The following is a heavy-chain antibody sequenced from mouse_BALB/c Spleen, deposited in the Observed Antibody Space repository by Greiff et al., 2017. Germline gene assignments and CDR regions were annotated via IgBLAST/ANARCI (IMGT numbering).Heavy chain of an antibody. CDR1: GFTFSDYY. CDR3: ARENGPYYYGSSYGGFAY. Sequence: EVMLVESGGGLVKPGGSLKLSCAASGFTFSDYYMYWVRQTPEKRLEWVATISDGGSYTYYPDSVKGRFTISRDNAKNNLYLQMSSLKSEDTAMYYCARENGPYYYGSSYGGFAYWGQGTLVTVSA. CDR2: ISDGGSYT. D-gene: IGHD1-1*01. V-gene: IGHV5-4*02. J-gene: IGHJ3*01.